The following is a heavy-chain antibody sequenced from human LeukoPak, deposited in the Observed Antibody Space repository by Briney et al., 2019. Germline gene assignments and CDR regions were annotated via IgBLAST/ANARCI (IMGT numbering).Heavy chain of an antibody. CDR3: TRRGYSGDAFDI. D-gene: IGHD5-12*01. J-gene: IGHJ3*02. Sequence: GESLKISCKGSGYRLTSYWISWVSQTPGKGLEWMGRIDPSDSYTKYSPSFQGHVTISADKSISTAYLQWSSLKASDTAMYYCTRRGYSGDAFDIWGQGTMVTVSS. V-gene: IGHV5-10-1*01. CDR1: GYRLTSYW. CDR2: IDPSDSYT.